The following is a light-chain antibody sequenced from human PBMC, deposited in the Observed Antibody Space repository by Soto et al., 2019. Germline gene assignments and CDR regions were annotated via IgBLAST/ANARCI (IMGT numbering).Light chain of an antibody. CDR1: KDISTF. CDR2: DAS. Sequence: DIQLTQSPSSLSASVGERVTITCQASKDISTFLNWYQQKPGRAPNLLIYDASELQTGVPSRFSGSGSGTDFTFTIISLQPEDIATYYCQQNDNLRWTFGQGTKVDIK. V-gene: IGKV1-33*01. CDR3: QQNDNLRWT. J-gene: IGKJ1*01.